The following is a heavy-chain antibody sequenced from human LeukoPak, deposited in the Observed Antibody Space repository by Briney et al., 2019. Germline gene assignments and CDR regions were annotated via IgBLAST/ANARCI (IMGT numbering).Heavy chain of an antibody. Sequence: SVKVSCKASGGTFSSYTISWVRQAPGQGLEWMGRIIPILGIANYAQKFQGRVTITADKSTSTAYMELSSPRSEDTAVYYCARSRGVVAGSYWYFDLWGRGTLVTVSS. V-gene: IGHV1-69*02. D-gene: IGHD6-19*01. J-gene: IGHJ2*01. CDR1: GGTFSSYT. CDR2: IIPILGIA. CDR3: ARSRGVVAGSYWYFDL.